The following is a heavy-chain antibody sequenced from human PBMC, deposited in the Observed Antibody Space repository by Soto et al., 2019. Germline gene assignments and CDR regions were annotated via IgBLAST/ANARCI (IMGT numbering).Heavy chain of an antibody. CDR1: GFTFSNFG. V-gene: IGHV3-33*01. J-gene: IGHJ3*01. CDR2: IRFDGTAK. D-gene: IGHD6-13*01. CDR3: ARYNNNWWDL. Sequence: QVQLVESGGGVVQPGRSLTLSCAASGFTFSNFGMHWVRQAPGKGLEWVAVIRFDGTAKFYADSVKGRFTISRDNSDNMLYLQMNSLRSEDTAVYYCARYNNNWWDLWGQGTMVTVSS.